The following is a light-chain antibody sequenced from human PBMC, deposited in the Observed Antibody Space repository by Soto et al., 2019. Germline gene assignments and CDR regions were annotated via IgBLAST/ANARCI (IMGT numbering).Light chain of an antibody. Sequence: DIQMTQSPSTLSGSVGDRVTITSLASQTISSWLAWYRQKPGKAPKLLIYKASTLKSGVPSRFSGSGSGTEFTLTISSLQPDDFATYYCQHYNSYSEAFGQGTKVDIK. CDR2: KAS. CDR3: QHYNSYSEA. J-gene: IGKJ1*01. V-gene: IGKV1-5*03. CDR1: QTISSW.